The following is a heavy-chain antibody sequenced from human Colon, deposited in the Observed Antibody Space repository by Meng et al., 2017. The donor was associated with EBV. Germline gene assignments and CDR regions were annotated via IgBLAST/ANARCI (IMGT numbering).Heavy chain of an antibody. J-gene: IGHJ4*02. CDR2: IIHGGSP. D-gene: IGHD2-8*02. CDR3: ARRPTGIDY. V-gene: IGHV4-34*12. CDR1: RGSLSGAY. Sequence: QPCGAGLLMPPECLPLTCAVNRGSLSGAYWTWVRQRPGKGLEWIGEIIHGGSPSYNPSLKSRVTISIDTSKNQLSLMLSSVTAADTAVYYCARRPTGIDYWGQGTLVTVSS.